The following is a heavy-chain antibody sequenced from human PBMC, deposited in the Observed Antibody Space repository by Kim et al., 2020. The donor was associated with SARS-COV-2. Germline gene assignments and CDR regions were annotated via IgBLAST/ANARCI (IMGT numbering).Heavy chain of an antibody. J-gene: IGHJ1*01. Sequence: ASVKVSCKASGYTFTSYAMHWVRQAPGQRLEWMGWINAGNGNTKYSQKFQGRVTITRDTSASTAYMELSSLRSEDTAVYYCARGIAAAGTFQHWGQGTLVTVSS. CDR1: GYTFTSYA. V-gene: IGHV1-3*01. D-gene: IGHD6-13*01. CDR2: INAGNGNT. CDR3: ARGIAAAGTFQH.